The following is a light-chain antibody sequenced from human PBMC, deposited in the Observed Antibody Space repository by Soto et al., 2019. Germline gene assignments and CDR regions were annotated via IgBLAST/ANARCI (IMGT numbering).Light chain of an antibody. J-gene: IGKJ1*01. Sequence: EIAFTQSPCTLSLSAGERATLSCRAIQSVGSRFLAWYQQKPGQAPRLLISGTFSRATGIPDRFSGSGSGTDFTLTISRLEPEDFAVYYCQQYGSSPRWTFGQGTKVDIK. CDR3: QQYGSSPRWT. CDR1: QSVGSRF. CDR2: GTF. V-gene: IGKV3-20*01.